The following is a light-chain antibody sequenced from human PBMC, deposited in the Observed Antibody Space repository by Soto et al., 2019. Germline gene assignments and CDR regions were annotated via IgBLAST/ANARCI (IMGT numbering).Light chain of an antibody. J-gene: IGKJ1*01. CDR1: QGIANY. V-gene: IGKV1-27*01. Sequence: DIQMTQSPSSLSASVGDRVTISCRASQGIANYLAWYKQKPGKVPELLIYAASTLQSGVPSRFSGSGSGTNFILIISSLQPDDFATYYCQQYNSYSTFGQGTKVDIK. CDR3: QQYNSYST. CDR2: AAS.